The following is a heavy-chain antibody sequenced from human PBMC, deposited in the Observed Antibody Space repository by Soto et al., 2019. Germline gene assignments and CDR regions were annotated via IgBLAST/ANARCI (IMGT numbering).Heavy chain of an antibody. D-gene: IGHD4-17*01. CDR1: GGSISSYY. CDR3: AXVTPPPATVSTPAWFDP. Sequence: SETLSLTCTVSGGSISSYYWSWIRQPPGKGLEWIGYIYYSGSTNYNPSLKSRVTISVDTSKNQFSLKLSSVTAADTAVYYCAXVTPPPATVSTPAWFDPWGQGTLVTVSS. J-gene: IGHJ5*02. CDR2: IYYSGST. V-gene: IGHV4-59*01.